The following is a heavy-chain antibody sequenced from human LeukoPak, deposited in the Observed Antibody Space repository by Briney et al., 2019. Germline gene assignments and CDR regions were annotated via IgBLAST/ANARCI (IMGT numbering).Heavy chain of an antibody. V-gene: IGHV4-34*01. Sequence: PSETLSLTCSVYGWSFNDYYWNWVPYPPPKGLEWFGEINARGDTNYNPSLKSRVTISVDSSKNQFSLTLTSMIAADTAIYYCARGQVPAARGYNWFDPWGQGTLVTVSS. J-gene: IGHJ5*02. D-gene: IGHD2-2*01. CDR3: ARGQVPAARGYNWFDP. CDR2: INARGDT. CDR1: GWSFNDYY.